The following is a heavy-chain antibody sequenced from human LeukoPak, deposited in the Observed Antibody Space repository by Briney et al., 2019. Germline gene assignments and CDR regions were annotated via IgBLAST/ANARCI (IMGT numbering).Heavy chain of an antibody. CDR3: AKTSAGIRGGYFDY. CDR1: GFTFSSYA. Sequence: GGSLRLSCAASGFTFSSYAMSWVRQAPGKGLQWVSLINDSGGNTYYADSVKGRFTISRDNSKNTLFLQMSSLRAEDTAVYYCAKTSAGIRGGYFDYWGQGTLVTVSS. D-gene: IGHD3-10*01. J-gene: IGHJ4*02. CDR2: INDSGGNT. V-gene: IGHV3-23*01.